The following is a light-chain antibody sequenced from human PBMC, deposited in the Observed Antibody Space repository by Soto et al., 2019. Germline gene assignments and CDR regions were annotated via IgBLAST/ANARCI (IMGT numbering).Light chain of an antibody. V-gene: IGLV1-47*01. CDR2: RND. CDR3: EAWYDSLSGPEV. Sequence: QSVLTQPPSASGTPGQRVTISCSGSSSNIGSNYVYWYQQLPGTAPKLLIYRNDQRPSGVPDRFSGSKSGTSASLAISGLRSEDEADYYCEAWYDSLSGPEVFGGGTKLTVL. CDR1: SSNIGSNY. J-gene: IGLJ2*01.